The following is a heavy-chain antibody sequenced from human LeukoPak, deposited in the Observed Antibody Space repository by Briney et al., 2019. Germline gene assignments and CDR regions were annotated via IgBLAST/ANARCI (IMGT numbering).Heavy chain of an antibody. CDR3: ARHPSYYDRIDY. Sequence: SETLSLTCTVSGGSISRYWWNWVRQPAGKGLEWIGRVFSTGSTDYNPSLMSRVTMSLDTSKSQFSLELSSVTAADTAVYYCARHPSYYDRIDYWGQGTLVTVSS. D-gene: IGHD3-22*01. J-gene: IGHJ4*02. V-gene: IGHV4-4*07. CDR1: GGSISRYW. CDR2: VFSTGST.